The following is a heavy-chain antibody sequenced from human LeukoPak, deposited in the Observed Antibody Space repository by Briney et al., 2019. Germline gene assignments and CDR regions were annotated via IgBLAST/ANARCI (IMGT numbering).Heavy chain of an antibody. J-gene: IGHJ3*02. V-gene: IGHV2-5*01. CDR2: IYWNDDK. D-gene: IGHD3-3*01. CDR3: AHLTNFGVVSPLNDAFDI. CDR1: GFSLSTSGVG. Sequence: SGPTLVNPTQTLTLTCTFSGFSLSTSGVGVGWIRQPPGKALEWLALIYWNDDKRYSPSLKNRLTITKDTPKNQVVLTMTNMDPVDTATYYCAHLTNFGVVSPLNDAFDIWGQGTMVTVSS.